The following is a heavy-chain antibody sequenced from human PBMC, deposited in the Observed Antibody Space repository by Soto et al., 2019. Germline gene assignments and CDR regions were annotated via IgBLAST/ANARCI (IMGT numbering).Heavy chain of an antibody. CDR1: GFTFSSYA. J-gene: IGHJ4*02. CDR2: ISGSGGST. D-gene: IGHD3-10*01. V-gene: IGHV3-23*01. CDR3: AKDITMVRGVIIDY. Sequence: GGSLRLSCAASGFTFSSYAMSWVRQAPGKGLEWVSAISGSGGSTYYADSVKGRFTISRDNSKNTLYLQMNSLRAEDTAVYYCAKDITMVRGVIIDYWGQGTLVTVSS.